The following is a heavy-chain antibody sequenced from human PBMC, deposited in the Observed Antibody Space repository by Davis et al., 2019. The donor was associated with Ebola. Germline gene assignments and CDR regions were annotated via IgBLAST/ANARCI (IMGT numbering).Heavy chain of an antibody. V-gene: IGHV1-2*02. D-gene: IGHD5-18*01. CDR3: ARAMGYSYGPLGY. CDR1: GYTFTGYY. Sequence: ASVKVSCKASGYTFTGYYMHWVRQAPGQGLEWMGWINPNSGGTNYAQKFQGRVTMTRDTSISTAYMELSRLRSDDTAVYYCARAMGYSYGPLGYWGQGTLVTVSS. CDR2: INPNSGGT. J-gene: IGHJ4*02.